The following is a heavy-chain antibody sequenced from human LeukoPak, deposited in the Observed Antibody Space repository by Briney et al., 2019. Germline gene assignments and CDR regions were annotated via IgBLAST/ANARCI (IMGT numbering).Heavy chain of an antibody. D-gene: IGHD6-6*01. CDR2: FYTSGSS. Sequence: SETLSLTCTVSGGSISSGSYSWSWIRQPAGKGLEWIGRFYTSGSSNYNPSLKSRVTISADTSNNQFSLKLSSVTAADTAVYYCAREVIAAHNWFDPWGQGTLVTVSS. J-gene: IGHJ5*02. CDR3: AREVIAAHNWFDP. V-gene: IGHV4-61*02. CDR1: GGSISSGSYS.